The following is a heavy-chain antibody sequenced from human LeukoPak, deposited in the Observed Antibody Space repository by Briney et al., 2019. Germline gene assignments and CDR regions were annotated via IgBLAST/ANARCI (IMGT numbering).Heavy chain of an antibody. V-gene: IGHV4-34*01. D-gene: IGHD1-26*01. CDR2: INHSGST. CDR3: ARGGVRGVGRMVVTPRVGGGFAP. Sequence: SETLSLTCAVYGGSFSGYYWSWIRQPPGKGLEWIGEINHSGSTNYNPSLKSRVTISVDTSKNQFSLKLSSVTAADTAVYYCARGGVRGVGRMVVTPRVGGGFAPGGQEPRVPVSS. J-gene: IGHJ5*02. CDR1: GGSFSGYY.